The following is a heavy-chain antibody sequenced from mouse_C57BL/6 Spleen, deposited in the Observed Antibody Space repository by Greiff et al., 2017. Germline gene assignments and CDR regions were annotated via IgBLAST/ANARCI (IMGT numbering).Heavy chain of an antibody. CDR1: GYTFTDYY. Sequence: EVQLQQSGPELVKPGASVKISCKASGYTFTDYYMNWVKQSHGKSLEWIGDINPNNGGTSYNQKFKGKATLTVDKSSSTAYMELRSLTSEDSTIYYCERTPTTEVENGYFDVWGTGTTVTVSS. CDR2: INPNNGGT. D-gene: IGHD1-1*01. J-gene: IGHJ1*03. V-gene: IGHV1-26*01. CDR3: ERTPTTEVENGYFDV.